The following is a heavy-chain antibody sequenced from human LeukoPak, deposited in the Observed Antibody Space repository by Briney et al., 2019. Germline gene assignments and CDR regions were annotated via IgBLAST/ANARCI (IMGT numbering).Heavy chain of an antibody. J-gene: IGHJ5*02. V-gene: IGHV5-51*01. CDR1: GYSFTNYW. CDR2: IYPGDSDT. D-gene: IGHD1-26*01. Sequence: GESLKISCKGSGYSFTNYWIGWVRQMPGKGLEWMGIIYPGDSDTRYSPSFQGQVTISADKSISTAYLQWSSLKASDTAMYYCARHPLVGATLSWFDPWGQGTLVTVSS. CDR3: ARHPLVGATLSWFDP.